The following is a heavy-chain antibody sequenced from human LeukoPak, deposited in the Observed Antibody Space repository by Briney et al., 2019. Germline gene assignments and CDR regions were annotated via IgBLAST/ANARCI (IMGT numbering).Heavy chain of an antibody. CDR2: MYYSGIT. CDR1: GGSIGSSY. Sequence: PSETLSLTCTVSGGSIGSSYWSWIRQPPGKGLEWIGYMYYSGITNYNPSLKSRVTISVDTSKNQFSLKLSSVTAADTAVYYCARPTDYGDAFDIWGHGTIVTVSS. CDR3: ARPTDYGDAFDI. D-gene: IGHD4-17*01. V-gene: IGHV4-59*08. J-gene: IGHJ3*02.